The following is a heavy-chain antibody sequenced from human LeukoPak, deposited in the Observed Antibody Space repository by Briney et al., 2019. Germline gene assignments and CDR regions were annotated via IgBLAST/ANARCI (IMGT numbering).Heavy chain of an antibody. CDR3: ARGRKLYDYSNYVLPWFDP. D-gene: IGHD4-11*01. Sequence: PSETLSLTCTVSGDSFSLYYWSWIRQPAGKGLEWIGRIYSSGRTHYNPSLKSRVTISVDTSKNQFSLKLSSVTAADTAVYYCARGRKLYDYSNYVLPWFDPWGQGTLVTVSS. J-gene: IGHJ5*02. CDR1: GDSFSLYY. V-gene: IGHV4-4*07. CDR2: IYSSGRT.